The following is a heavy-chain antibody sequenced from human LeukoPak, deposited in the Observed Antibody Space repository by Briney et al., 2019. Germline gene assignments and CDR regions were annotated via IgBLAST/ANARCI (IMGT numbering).Heavy chain of an antibody. D-gene: IGHD1-1*01. V-gene: IGHV1-2*02. Sequence: GASVKVSCKASGYTFTGYYMHWVRQAPGQGLEWMGWINPNSGGTNYAQKFQGRVTMTRDTSISTAYMELSRLRSDDTAVYYCARVGHVELGRPYLGIFDYWGQGSLVTVSS. J-gene: IGHJ4*02. CDR2: INPNSGGT. CDR1: GYTFTGYY. CDR3: ARVGHVELGRPYLGIFDY.